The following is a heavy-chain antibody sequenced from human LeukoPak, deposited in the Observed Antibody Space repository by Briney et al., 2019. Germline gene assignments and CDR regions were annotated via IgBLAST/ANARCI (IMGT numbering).Heavy chain of an antibody. CDR3: ANLGKQDIVVVPAAISDAFDI. V-gene: IGHV3-30*02. Sequence: GGSLTLSCAASGFTLSSYGMHWVRHAPGKGLEWVAFIRYEGSNKYYADSVKGPFTISRDNSKNTLYLQMNSLRAEDTAVYYCANLGKQDIVVVPAAISDAFDIWGQGTMVTVSS. CDR2: IRYEGSNK. J-gene: IGHJ3*02. CDR1: GFTLSSYG. D-gene: IGHD2-2*01.